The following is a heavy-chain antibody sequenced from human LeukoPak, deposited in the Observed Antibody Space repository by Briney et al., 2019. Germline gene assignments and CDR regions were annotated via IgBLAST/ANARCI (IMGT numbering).Heavy chain of an antibody. CDR3: AREGGGSYSRGWFDP. CDR1: GYSISSGYY. V-gene: IGHV4-38-2*02. Sequence: SETLSLTCTVSGYSISSGYYWGWIRQPPGKGLEWIGSIYHSGSTYYNPSLKSRVTISVDTSKNQFSLKLSSVTAADTAVYYCAREGGGSYSRGWFDPWGQGTLVTVSS. J-gene: IGHJ5*02. CDR2: IYHSGST. D-gene: IGHD1-26*01.